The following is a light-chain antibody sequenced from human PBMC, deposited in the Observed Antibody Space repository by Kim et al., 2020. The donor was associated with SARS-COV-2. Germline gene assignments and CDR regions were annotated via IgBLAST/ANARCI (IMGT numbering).Light chain of an antibody. V-gene: IGKV1-39*01. CDR2: AAS. CDR1: QSISTN. J-gene: IGKJ4*01. CDR3: QQSNSTPLT. Sequence: DIQMTQSPSPLSASVGDRVTITCRASQSISTNLNWYQQKSGKAPKLLIYAASSLQGGVPSRFSGSGSGTDFTLTISSLQPEDSATYYCQQSNSTPLTFGGGTKVDI.